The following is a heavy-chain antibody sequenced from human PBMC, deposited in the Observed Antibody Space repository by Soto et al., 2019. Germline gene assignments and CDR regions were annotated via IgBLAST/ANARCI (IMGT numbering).Heavy chain of an antibody. D-gene: IGHD3-3*01. Sequence: SETLSLTCAVYGGSFSGYYWSWIRQPPGKGLEWIGEINHSGSTNYNPSLKSRVTISVDTSKNQFSLKLSSVTAADTAVYYCARGGDFWSGYYTRYYYYGIDVWGQGTTVTVSS. CDR3: ARGGDFWSGYYTRYYYYGIDV. CDR2: INHSGST. V-gene: IGHV4-34*01. CDR1: GGSFSGYY. J-gene: IGHJ6*02.